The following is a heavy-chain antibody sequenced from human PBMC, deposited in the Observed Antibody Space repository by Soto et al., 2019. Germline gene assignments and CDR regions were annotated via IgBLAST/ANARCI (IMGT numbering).Heavy chain of an antibody. J-gene: IGHJ4*02. V-gene: IGHV3-23*01. D-gene: IGHD2-15*01. Sequence: GGSLRLSCAASGFTFSSYAMSWVRQAPGKGLEWVSAISGSGGSTYYADSVKGRFTISRDNSKNTLYLQMNSLRAEDTAVYYCAKGSTSGCSGGRCYAYYFDYWGQGTLVTVSS. CDR1: GFTFSSYA. CDR2: ISGSGGST. CDR3: AKGSTSGCSGGRCYAYYFDY.